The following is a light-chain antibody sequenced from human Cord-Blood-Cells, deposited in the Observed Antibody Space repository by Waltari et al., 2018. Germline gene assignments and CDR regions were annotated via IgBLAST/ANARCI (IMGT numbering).Light chain of an antibody. Sequence: QSALTPPRSASGSPGQSVTISCTGTSSDVGGYNYVSCYQQHPGKAPKHMIYDVSKRPSGVPDRFSGSKSGNTASLTISGLQAEDEADYYCCSYAGSYTWVFGGGTKLTVL. J-gene: IGLJ3*02. CDR3: CSYAGSYTWV. V-gene: IGLV2-11*01. CDR2: DVS. CDR1: SSDVGGYNY.